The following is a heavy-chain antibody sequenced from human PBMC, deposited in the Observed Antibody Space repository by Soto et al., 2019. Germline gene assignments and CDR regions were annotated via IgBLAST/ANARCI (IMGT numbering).Heavy chain of an antibody. Sequence: QLVESGGGLVQPGGSLRLSCVASGFGFSSYEMTWIRQAPGKGLEWISYISSSGSATYYADSVKGRFTISRENAQHSVYLQMNSLRADDTALYFCASGIDYWGQGTLVTVSS. V-gene: IGHV3-48*03. J-gene: IGHJ4*02. CDR3: ASGIDY. CDR1: GFGFSSYE. CDR2: ISSSGSAT.